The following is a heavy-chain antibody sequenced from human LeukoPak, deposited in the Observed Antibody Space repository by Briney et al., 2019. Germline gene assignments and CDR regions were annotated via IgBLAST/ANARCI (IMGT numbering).Heavy chain of an antibody. V-gene: IGHV6-1*01. CDR1: GDSISSNTTA. Sequence: QTLSLTCAISGDSISSNTTAWNWIRQSPSRGLEWLGRTYYRSKWYYDYAPSVKTRIAINPDTSKNQFSLQLSSVTPEDTAVYYCARAWGMAHWGQGTLVTVSS. CDR2: TYYRSKWYY. J-gene: IGHJ4*02. D-gene: IGHD3-16*01. CDR3: ARAWGMAH.